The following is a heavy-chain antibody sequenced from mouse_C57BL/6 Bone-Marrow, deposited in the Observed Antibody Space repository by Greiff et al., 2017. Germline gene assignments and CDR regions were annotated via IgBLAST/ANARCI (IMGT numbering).Heavy chain of an antibody. D-gene: IGHD1-1*01. CDR1: GFTFSDYY. CDR3: SRQPRGSSYNYAMDY. J-gene: IGHJ4*01. CDR2: INYDGSST. V-gene: IGHV5-16*01. Sequence: EVQRVESEGGLVQPGSSMKLSCTASGFTFSDYYMAWVRQVPEKGLEWVANINYDGSSTYYLDSLKSRFIISRDNAKNILYLQMSSLKSEDTATYYCSRQPRGSSYNYAMDYWGQGTSVTVSS.